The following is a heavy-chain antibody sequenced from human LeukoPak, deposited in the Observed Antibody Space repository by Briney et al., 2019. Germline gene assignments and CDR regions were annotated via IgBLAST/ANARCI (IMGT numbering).Heavy chain of an antibody. Sequence: SETLSLTCIVSDYSISSGYYWGWIRQPPGKGLEWIGSIYHLGNSYYNPTLKSRVTISVDTSKNQFSLKMNSVTAADTAVYYCVRGFDAHNAFDIWGQGTMVTVSS. V-gene: IGHV4-38-2*02. CDR1: DYSISSGYY. D-gene: IGHD3-9*01. CDR3: VRGFDAHNAFDI. J-gene: IGHJ3*02. CDR2: IYHLGNS.